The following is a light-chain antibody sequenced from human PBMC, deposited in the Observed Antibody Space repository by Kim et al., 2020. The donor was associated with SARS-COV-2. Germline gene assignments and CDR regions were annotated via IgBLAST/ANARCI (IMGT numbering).Light chain of an antibody. J-gene: IGLJ2*01. V-gene: IGLV3-9*01. CDR3: QVWDSSARVV. CDR2: SDS. CDR1: NIGSKN. Sequence: VARGQTARITCGGNNIGSKNVHWYQQKPGQAPVLVIYSDSNRPSGIPERFSGSNSGNTATLTISRAQAGDEADYYCQVWDSSARVVFGGGTQLTVL.